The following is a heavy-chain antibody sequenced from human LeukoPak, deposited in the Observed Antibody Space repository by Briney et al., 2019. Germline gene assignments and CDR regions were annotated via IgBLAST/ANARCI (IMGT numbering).Heavy chain of an antibody. J-gene: IGHJ4*02. V-gene: IGHV3-7*01. CDR3: ARDLSGIAGYTYGRGIDY. CDR1: GFTFSSNW. D-gene: IGHD5-18*01. CDR2: IKEDGSEK. Sequence: GGSLRLSCAASGFTFSSNWMSWVRQAPGKGPEWVANIKEDGSEKYYVDAVKGRFTISRDNAKTSLYLQMNSLRAEDTAVYYCARDLSGIAGYTYGRGIDYWGQGTLVTVSS.